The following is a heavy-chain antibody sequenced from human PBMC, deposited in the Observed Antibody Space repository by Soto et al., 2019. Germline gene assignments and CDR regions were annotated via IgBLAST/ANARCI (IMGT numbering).Heavy chain of an antibody. CDR1: GYTFSSYY. CDR3: ARGNTYGSGNYAKIDT. J-gene: IGHJ5*02. Sequence: QVQLVQSGSEVMKPGASVRVSCKTSGYTFSSYYLHWVRQAPGQGLEWMGIINPRGGSTSYAQKFQGRVTMTRDTSTRKVYMELSSLRSEDTAVYYCARGNTYGSGNYAKIDTWGQGTMVTVAS. V-gene: IGHV1-46*01. D-gene: IGHD3-10*01. CDR2: INPRGGST.